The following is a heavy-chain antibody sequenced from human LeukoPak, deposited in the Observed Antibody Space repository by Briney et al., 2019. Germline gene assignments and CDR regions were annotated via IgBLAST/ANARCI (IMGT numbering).Heavy chain of an antibody. CDR3: AHLPRGSGSDY. V-gene: IGHV3-23*01. CDR1: GLTFSSYA. D-gene: IGHD3-22*01. J-gene: IGHJ4*02. Sequence: PGGSLRLSCAASGLTFSSYAMNWVRQAPGKGLEGVSAISGSGGSTYYAVSVKGRFTISRDNSKNTLYLQMNSLRAEDTAVYYCAHLPRGSGSDYWGQGTLVAVSS. CDR2: ISGSGGST.